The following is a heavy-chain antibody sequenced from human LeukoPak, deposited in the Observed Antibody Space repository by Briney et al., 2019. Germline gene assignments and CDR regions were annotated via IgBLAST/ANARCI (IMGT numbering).Heavy chain of an antibody. J-gene: IGHJ4*02. Sequence: GGSLRLSCAASGFTFSNYVMSWVRQAPGKGLEWVSFISGSGGTTYYADSVKGRFTISRDNSKNTLYVQMNSLRAEDTAVYYCVAYYDILTGYKYWGQGTLVTVSP. CDR3: VAYYDILTGYKY. V-gene: IGHV3-23*01. CDR1: GFTFSNYV. D-gene: IGHD3-9*01. CDR2: ISGSGGTT.